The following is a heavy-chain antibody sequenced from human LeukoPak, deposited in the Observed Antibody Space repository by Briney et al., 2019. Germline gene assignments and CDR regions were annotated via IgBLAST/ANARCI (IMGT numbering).Heavy chain of an antibody. D-gene: IGHD3-22*01. CDR1: GYTFTSYG. Sequence: EASVKVSCKASGYTFTSYGISWVRQAPGQALEWMGWISAYNGNTNYAQKLQGRVTMTTDTSTSTAYMELRSLRSDDTAVYYCAREGAVYYDSSGPWFDPWGQGTLVTVSS. CDR2: ISAYNGNT. V-gene: IGHV1-18*01. CDR3: AREGAVYYDSSGPWFDP. J-gene: IGHJ5*02.